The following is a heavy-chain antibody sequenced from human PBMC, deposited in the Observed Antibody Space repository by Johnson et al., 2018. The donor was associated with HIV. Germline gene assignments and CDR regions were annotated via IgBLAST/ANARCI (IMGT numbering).Heavy chain of an antibody. Sequence: QVQLVESGGGVVQPGRSLRLSCAASGFTFSSYGMHWVRQAPGKGLEWVAVISYDGSNKYYADSVKGLFTISRDNSKNTLYLQMNSMRAEDTAVYYCAKDSFFYDSAFDIWGQGTMVTVSS. D-gene: IGHD3-22*01. CDR3: AKDSFFYDSAFDI. V-gene: IGHV3-30*18. CDR2: ISYDGSNK. J-gene: IGHJ3*02. CDR1: GFTFSSYG.